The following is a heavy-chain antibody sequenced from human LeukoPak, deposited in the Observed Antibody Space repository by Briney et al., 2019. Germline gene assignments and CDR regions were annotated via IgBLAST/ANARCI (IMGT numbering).Heavy chain of an antibody. CDR1: GGSFSGYY. J-gene: IGHJ4*02. Sequence: SETLSLTCAVYGGSFSGYYWSWIRQPPGKGPEWFGEINHSGSTNYNPSLKSRVTISVDTSKNQFSLRLSSVTAADTAVYYCARMILSDIVVVVAATYYFDYWGQGTLVTVSS. CDR2: INHSGST. CDR3: ARMILSDIVVVVAATYYFDY. D-gene: IGHD2-15*01. V-gene: IGHV4-34*01.